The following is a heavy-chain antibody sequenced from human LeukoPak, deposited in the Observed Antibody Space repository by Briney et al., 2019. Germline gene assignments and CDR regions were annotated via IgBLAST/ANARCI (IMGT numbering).Heavy chain of an antibody. D-gene: IGHD6-19*01. CDR1: GGTFSSYA. J-gene: IGHJ4*02. CDR2: IIPIFGTA. CDR3: ARELRPYSSGWYYVY. Sequence: SVKVSCKASGGTFSSYAISWVRQAPGQGLEWMGGIIPIFGTANYAQKFQGRVTITADESTSTAYMELSSLRSEDTAVYYCARELRPYSSGWYYVYWGQGTLVTVSS. V-gene: IGHV1-69*01.